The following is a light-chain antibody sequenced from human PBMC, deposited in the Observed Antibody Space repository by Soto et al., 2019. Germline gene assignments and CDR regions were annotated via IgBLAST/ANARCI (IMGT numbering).Light chain of an antibody. CDR1: SSDVGGYNY. Sequence: QSALTQPASVSGSHGQSITISCTGTSSDVGGYNYVSWHQQHPGKAPKLMIYDVSNRPSGVSNRFSGSKSGNTASLTISGLQAEDEADYYCSSYTSSSTYVFGTGTKLTVL. CDR2: DVS. V-gene: IGLV2-14*01. CDR3: SSYTSSSTYV. J-gene: IGLJ1*01.